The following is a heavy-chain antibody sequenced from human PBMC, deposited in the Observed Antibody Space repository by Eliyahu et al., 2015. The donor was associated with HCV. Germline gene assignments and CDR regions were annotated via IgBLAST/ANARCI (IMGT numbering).Heavy chain of an antibody. Sequence: EVQLLESGGGLVQPGGSLRLSCAASGFXFXSYAMSWVRQAPGKGLEWVSAISGSGXSTYYADSVKGRFTISRDNSKNTLYLQMNSLRAEDTAVYYCAKVRYYDSSGYRWFDPWGQGTLVTVSS. CDR2: ISGSGXST. D-gene: IGHD3-22*01. V-gene: IGHV3-23*01. CDR3: AKVRYYDSSGYRWFDP. J-gene: IGHJ5*02. CDR1: GFXFXSYA.